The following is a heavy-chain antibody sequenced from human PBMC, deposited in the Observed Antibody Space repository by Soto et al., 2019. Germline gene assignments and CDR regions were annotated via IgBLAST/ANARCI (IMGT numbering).Heavy chain of an antibody. Sequence: GGSLRLSCAASGFTFSSYAMSWVRQAPGKGLEWVSAISGSGGSTYYADSVKGRFTISRDNSKNTLYLQMNSMRAEDTAVYYCAKIPNTIFEPNWFDPWGQGTLVTVSS. V-gene: IGHV3-23*01. J-gene: IGHJ5*02. CDR3: AKIPNTIFEPNWFDP. D-gene: IGHD3-3*01. CDR1: GFTFSSYA. CDR2: ISGSGGST.